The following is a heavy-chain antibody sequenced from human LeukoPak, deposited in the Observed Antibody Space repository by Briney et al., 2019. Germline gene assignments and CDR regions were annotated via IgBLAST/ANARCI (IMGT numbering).Heavy chain of an antibody. CDR2: ISSSGSTI. V-gene: IGHV3-48*03. D-gene: IGHD6-19*01. J-gene: IGHJ5*02. CDR3: ARGGYSSGWYTSALLDH. Sequence: PGGSLRLSCAASGFTFSSYEMNWVRQAPGKGLEWVSYISSSGSTIYYADSVKGRFTISRDNAKNSLYLQMNSLRAEDTAVYYCARGGYSSGWYTSALLDHWGQGTLVTVSS. CDR1: GFTFSSYE.